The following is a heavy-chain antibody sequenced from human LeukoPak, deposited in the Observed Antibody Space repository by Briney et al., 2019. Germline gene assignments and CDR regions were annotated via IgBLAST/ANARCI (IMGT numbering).Heavy chain of an antibody. CDR3: ARDLYV. CDR1: GFVVRSHY. Sequence: PGGSLRLSCAAAGFVVRSHYMAWVRQAPGRGLEWVSVIYPGGGTVYADSVKGRFTVSRDNSKNTVYLQMNSLRAEDTAVYFCARDLYVWGQGTLVTVSS. J-gene: IGHJ4*02. V-gene: IGHV3-66*01. D-gene: IGHD3-16*01. CDR2: IYPGGGT.